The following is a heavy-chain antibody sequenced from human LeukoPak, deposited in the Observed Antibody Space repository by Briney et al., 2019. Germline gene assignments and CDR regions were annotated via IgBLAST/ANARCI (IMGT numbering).Heavy chain of an antibody. CDR3: AKDMWRFGELDYDY. V-gene: IGHV3-21*04. CDR2: ISSSSSYI. Sequence: GGSLRLSCAASGFTFSSYSMNWVRQAPGKGLEWVSSISSSSSYIYYADSVKGRFTISRDNSKNSLYLQMNSLRTEDTALYYCAKDMWRFGELDYDYWGQGTLVTVSS. J-gene: IGHJ4*02. CDR1: GFTFSSYS. D-gene: IGHD3-10*01.